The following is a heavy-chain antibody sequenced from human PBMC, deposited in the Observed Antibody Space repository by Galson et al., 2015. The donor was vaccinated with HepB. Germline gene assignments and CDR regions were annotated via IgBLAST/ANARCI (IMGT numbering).Heavy chain of an antibody. V-gene: IGHV3-23*01. J-gene: IGHJ4*02. CDR3: AKGLPSQLDNYFDY. CDR2: ISGGGGSS. Sequence: SLRLSCAASGFTLRALAMTWAGRAPGRGWGGVSGISGGGGSSDYADSVKGRFTISKDNSENTLYLQMNSLRAEDTAVYYCAKGLPSQLDNYFDYWGQGTLVTVSS. D-gene: IGHD2-21*02. CDR1: GFTLRALA.